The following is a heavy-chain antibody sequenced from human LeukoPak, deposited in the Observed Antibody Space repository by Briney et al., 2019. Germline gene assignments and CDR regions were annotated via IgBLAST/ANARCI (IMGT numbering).Heavy chain of an antibody. CDR2: IYHSGST. D-gene: IGHD3-3*01. Sequence: PSETLSLTCTVSGGSISSGGYYWSWIRQPPGKGLEWIGYIYHSGSTYYNPSLKSRVTISVDRSKNQFSLKLSSVTAADTAVYYCARDLGSGYPNYYFDYWGQGTLVTVSS. CDR1: GGSISSGGYY. CDR3: ARDLGSGYPNYYFDY. J-gene: IGHJ4*02. V-gene: IGHV4-30-2*01.